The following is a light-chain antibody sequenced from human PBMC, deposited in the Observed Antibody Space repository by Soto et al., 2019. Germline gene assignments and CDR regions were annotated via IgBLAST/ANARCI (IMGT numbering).Light chain of an antibody. Sequence: QSVLTQPRSVSGSPGQSVTISCTGTSSDVGGYNYVSWYQQHPVKAPKLMIYDVSKRPSGVLDRFSGSKSCNTASLTISGLQAEDEADYYCCSYAGSYTYVFGTGTKVTVL. CDR3: CSYAGSYTYV. CDR1: SSDVGGYNY. V-gene: IGLV2-11*01. CDR2: DVS. J-gene: IGLJ1*01.